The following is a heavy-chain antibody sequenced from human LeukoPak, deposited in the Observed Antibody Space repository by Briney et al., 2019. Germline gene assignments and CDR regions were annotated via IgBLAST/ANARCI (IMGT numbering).Heavy chain of an antibody. CDR2: IYSSVST. J-gene: IGHJ4*02. Sequence: SETLSLTCTVSGDSVSSYYWSWIRQPAGKGLEWIGRIYSSVSTNYNPSLKSRVTISVDTSKNQFFLKLSSVTAADTAVYYCARWGGSGTYPFDYWGQGTLVTVSS. V-gene: IGHV4-4*07. CDR1: GDSVSSYY. CDR3: ARWGGSGTYPFDY. D-gene: IGHD3-10*01.